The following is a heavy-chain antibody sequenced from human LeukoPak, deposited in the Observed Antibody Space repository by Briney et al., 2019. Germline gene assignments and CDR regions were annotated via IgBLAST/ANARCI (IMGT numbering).Heavy chain of an antibody. V-gene: IGHV3-49*04. CDR3: TRDQTPYY. CDR1: GFTFGDYA. Sequence: QSGGSLRLSCTASGFTFGDYAMTWVRQAPGKGLEWVGFIASETYGGAAEYAASVKGRFTISRDDSKSIAYLQMNSLKTEDTAVYYCTRDQTPYYWGQGTLVTVSS. J-gene: IGHJ4*02. CDR2: IASETYGGAA.